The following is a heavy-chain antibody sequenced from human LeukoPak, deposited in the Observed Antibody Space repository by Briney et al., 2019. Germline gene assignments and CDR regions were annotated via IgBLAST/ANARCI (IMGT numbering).Heavy chain of an antibody. CDR1: GYTFTGYY. Sequence: ASVKVSCKASGYTFTGYYIHWVRQAPGQGLEWMGWINPNSGGTNYAQKFQGRVTMTRDTSISTAYMELSRLRSDDTAVYYCARDLVPIQTQYYYYMDVWGKGTTVTVSS. D-gene: IGHD3-10*01. CDR2: INPNSGGT. V-gene: IGHV1-2*02. CDR3: ARDLVPIQTQYYYYMDV. J-gene: IGHJ6*03.